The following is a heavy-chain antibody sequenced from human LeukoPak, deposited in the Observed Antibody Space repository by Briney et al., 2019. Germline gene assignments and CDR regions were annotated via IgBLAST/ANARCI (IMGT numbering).Heavy chain of an antibody. CDR2: MNPNSGNT. CDR3: ARGSNTVDY. J-gene: IGHJ4*02. D-gene: IGHD5-18*01. V-gene: IGHV1-8*02. CDR1: GYTFTSYY. Sequence: ASVKVSCKASGYTFTSYYMHWVRQAPGQGLEWMGWMNPNSGNTGYAQKFQGRVTMTRNTSISTAYMELSSLRSEDTAVYYCARGSNTVDYWGQGTLVTVSS.